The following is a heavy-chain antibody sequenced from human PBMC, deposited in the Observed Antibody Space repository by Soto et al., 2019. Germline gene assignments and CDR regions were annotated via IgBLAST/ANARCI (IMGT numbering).Heavy chain of an antibody. CDR3: ARSVAVPGAHIDY. D-gene: IGHD6-19*01. Sequence: QVQLQESGPGLVKPSETLSLTCSVSGGSISGSYWSWIRQPPGKGLEWLGYVYYTGSTNYSPSLRSRVSMSVDTSKKEFSLRLSSVTAADTAVYFCARSVAVPGAHIDYWGQGTQVTVSS. J-gene: IGHJ4*02. CDR1: GGSISGSY. CDR2: VYYTGST. V-gene: IGHV4-59*01.